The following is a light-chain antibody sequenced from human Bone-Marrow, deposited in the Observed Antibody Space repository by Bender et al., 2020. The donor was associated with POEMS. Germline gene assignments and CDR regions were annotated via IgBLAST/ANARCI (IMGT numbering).Light chain of an antibody. CDR2: ENN. Sequence: QSVLTQPPSVSAAPGQKVVISCSGTSSNIGKNVVSWYQKVPGTAPKLLIYENNERPSWISDRFSGSKSDTSATLGITGLQTGDEADYYCGTWDTSLDFFVFGTGTTVTVL. CDR1: SSNIGKNV. J-gene: IGLJ1*01. CDR3: GTWDTSLDFFV. V-gene: IGLV1-51*02.